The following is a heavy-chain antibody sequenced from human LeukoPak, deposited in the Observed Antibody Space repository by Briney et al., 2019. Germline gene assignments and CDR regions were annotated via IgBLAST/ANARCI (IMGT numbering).Heavy chain of an antibody. CDR1: GYTSTSYG. Sequence: ASVKVSCKASGYTSTSYGISWVRQAPGQGLEWMGWISAYNGNTTYAQKLQGRVTMTTDTSTSTAYMELRSLRSDDTAVYYCARAKTGYSSSWYGPLDAFDIWGQGTMVTVSS. J-gene: IGHJ3*02. CDR2: ISAYNGNT. D-gene: IGHD6-13*01. V-gene: IGHV1-18*01. CDR3: ARAKTGYSSSWYGPLDAFDI.